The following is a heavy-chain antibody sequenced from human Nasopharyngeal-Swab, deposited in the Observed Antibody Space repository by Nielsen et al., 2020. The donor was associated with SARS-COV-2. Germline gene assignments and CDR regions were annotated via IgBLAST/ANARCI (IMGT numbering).Heavy chain of an antibody. CDR3: ARGITWSNDF. D-gene: IGHD3-3*01. V-gene: IGHV3-53*01. CDR2: IYSGGST. J-gene: IGHJ4*02. CDR1: GFTVSSNY. Sequence: GKSLKISCAASGFTVSSNYMSWVCQAPGKGLEWVSVIYSGGSTYYADSVKGRFTISRDNAKNTLFLQMNSLRAEDTAVYYCARGITWSNDFRGQGTLVTVSS.